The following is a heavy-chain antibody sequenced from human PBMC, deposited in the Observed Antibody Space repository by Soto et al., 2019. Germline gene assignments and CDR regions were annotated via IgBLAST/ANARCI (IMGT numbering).Heavy chain of an antibody. CDR1: GGSISSYY. CDR2: IYYSRST. V-gene: IGHV4-59*01. Sequence: SETLSLTCTVSGGSISSYYWSWIRQPPGKGLEWIGYIYYSRSTNYNPSLKSRVTISVDTSKNQFSLKLSSVTAADTAVYYCARGGAVAGTGYYYYYYGMDVWGQGTTVT. J-gene: IGHJ6*02. D-gene: IGHD6-19*01. CDR3: ARGGAVAGTGYYYYYYGMDV.